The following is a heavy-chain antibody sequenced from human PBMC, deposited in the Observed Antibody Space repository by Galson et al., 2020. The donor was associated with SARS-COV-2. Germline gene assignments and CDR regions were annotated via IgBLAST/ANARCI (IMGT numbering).Heavy chain of an antibody. D-gene: IGHD6-19*01. V-gene: IGHV3-23*01. Sequence: GGSLRLSCAASGFTFSSYAMSWVRQAPGKGLEWVSAISGSGGSTYYADSVKGRFTISRDNSKNTLYLQMNSLRAEDTAVYYCAKTGGRQWRHAWFDPWGQGTLVTVSS. CDR3: AKTGGRQWRHAWFDP. CDR1: GFTFSSYA. CDR2: ISGSGGST. J-gene: IGHJ5*02.